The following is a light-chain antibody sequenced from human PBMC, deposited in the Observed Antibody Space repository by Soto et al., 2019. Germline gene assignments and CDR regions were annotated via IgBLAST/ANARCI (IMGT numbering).Light chain of an antibody. CDR3: QQFADYPFT. CDR2: DAS. V-gene: IGKV1D-13*01. J-gene: IGKJ3*01. Sequence: AIQLTQSPSSLSASVGDSVTITCRASQGISSALAWYQQTPGRAPKLLIYDASTLESGVPSRFSGSRSGTEFTLTVSSLQPEDFATDCCQQFADYPFTFGPGTKVDI. CDR1: QGISSA.